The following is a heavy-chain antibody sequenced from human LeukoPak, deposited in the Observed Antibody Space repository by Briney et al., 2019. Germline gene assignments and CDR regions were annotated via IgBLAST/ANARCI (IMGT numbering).Heavy chain of an antibody. CDR3: ARPYSSGWYLAFDY. J-gene: IGHJ4*02. Sequence: GESLKISCKAFGYSFTAYWIAWVRQMPGKGLEWMGIIYPGDSDTRYSPSFQGQVTISADKSISTAYLQWSSLKASDAAMYYCARPYSSGWYLAFDYWGQGTLVTVSS. V-gene: IGHV5-51*01. CDR1: GYSFTAYW. CDR2: IYPGDSDT. D-gene: IGHD6-19*01.